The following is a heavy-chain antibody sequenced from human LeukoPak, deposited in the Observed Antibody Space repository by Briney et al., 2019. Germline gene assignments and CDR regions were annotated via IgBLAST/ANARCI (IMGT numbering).Heavy chain of an antibody. Sequence: GGSLRLSCGASGFTFSDYAMSWVRQAPGKGLEWVSGINDNGSTRFYAASVKGRFTISRDNSKNTLFLQMNSLRPEDTAVYYCAKNPLNILAMYYYMEVWGKGTTVTVSS. CDR2: INDNGSTR. CDR3: AKNPLNILAMYYYMEV. CDR1: GFTFSDYA. V-gene: IGHV3-23*01. D-gene: IGHD3-16*01. J-gene: IGHJ6*03.